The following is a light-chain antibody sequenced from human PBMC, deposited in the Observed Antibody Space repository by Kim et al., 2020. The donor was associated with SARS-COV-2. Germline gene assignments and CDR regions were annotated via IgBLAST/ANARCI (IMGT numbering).Light chain of an antibody. Sequence: SSELTQDPFVSVALGQTVRITCQGDSLRTYYATWYQQKPRQAPVLVIYSRNNRPSGIPERFSGSASGNTASLTITGTQAEDEADFYCQSRDSGGRVMFGGGTKLTVL. CDR3: QSRDSGGRVM. J-gene: IGLJ3*02. CDR2: SRN. V-gene: IGLV3-19*01. CDR1: SLRTYY.